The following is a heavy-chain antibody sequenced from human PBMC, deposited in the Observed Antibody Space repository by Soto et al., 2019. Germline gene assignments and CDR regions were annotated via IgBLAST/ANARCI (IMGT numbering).Heavy chain of an antibody. CDR2: IYPGDSDT. J-gene: IGHJ6*02. V-gene: IGHV5-51*01. CDR1: GYSFTSYW. Sequence: GESLKISCKGSGYSFTSYWISWVRQMPGKSLEWMGIIYPGDSDTRYSPSFQGQVTISADNFISTAYLQWSSLKASDTAMYYFAGGGVRGVITRTRDYYGMDVWGQGTTVTVSS. CDR3: AGGGVRGVITRTRDYYGMDV. D-gene: IGHD3-10*01.